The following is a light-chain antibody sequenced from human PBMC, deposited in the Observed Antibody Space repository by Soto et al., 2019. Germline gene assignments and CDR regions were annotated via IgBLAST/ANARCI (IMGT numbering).Light chain of an antibody. CDR1: SIDVGGYNY. V-gene: IGLV2-14*01. J-gene: IGLJ2*01. CDR3: SSYTSSSTRV. Sequence: QSVLTQPASVSGSPGQSITISCTGTSIDVGGYNYVSWYQQHPGKAPKLMIYDVSYRPSGVSNRFSGSKSGNTASLTISGLQAEDEADYYCSSYTSSSTRVFGGGTKLTVL. CDR2: DVS.